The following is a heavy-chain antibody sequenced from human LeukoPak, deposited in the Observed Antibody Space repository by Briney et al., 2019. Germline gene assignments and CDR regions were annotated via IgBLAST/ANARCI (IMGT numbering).Heavy chain of an antibody. V-gene: IGHV4-59*08. D-gene: IGHD2-2*01. CDR1: GGSIRGFY. CDR3: ARLGYCGSSSCYLHYHYYMDV. J-gene: IGHJ6*03. CDR2: IYDSGNT. Sequence: SETLSLTCTVSGGSIRGFYWTWIRQPPGRGLEWIGYIYDSGNTNYNPSFKSRVTISLDTSKKQFSLKLSSVTASDTAVYYCARLGYCGSSSCYLHYHYYMDVWGKGTTVTVSS.